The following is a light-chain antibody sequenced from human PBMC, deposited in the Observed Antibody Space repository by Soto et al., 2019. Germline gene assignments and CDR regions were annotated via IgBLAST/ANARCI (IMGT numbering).Light chain of an antibody. CDR3: SSYAGSSTWV. V-gene: IGLV2-8*01. J-gene: IGLJ3*02. CDR1: SSDVGGYNY. CDR2: EVS. Sequence: QSAPTQPPSASGSPGQSATISCTGTSSDVGGYNYVSWYQQYPGKAPKLMIYEVSKRPSGVPDRFSGSKSGNTASLTVSGLQAEAEADYYCSSYAGSSTWVFGGGTKVTVL.